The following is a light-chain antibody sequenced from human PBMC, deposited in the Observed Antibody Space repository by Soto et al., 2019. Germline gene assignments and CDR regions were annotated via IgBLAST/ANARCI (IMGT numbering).Light chain of an antibody. CDR2: AAS. CDR1: QAIRKS. J-gene: IGKJ4*01. V-gene: IGKV1-27*01. Sequence: QAPTALSASLRARVAIPCRASQAIRKSLAWYQQNAGNPPQLLIYAASRAQSGVPSRFSGSGSGTDFTLTISGVQAEDVAVYYCQQRRNSPTFGRGTKVDIK. CDR3: QQRRNSPT.